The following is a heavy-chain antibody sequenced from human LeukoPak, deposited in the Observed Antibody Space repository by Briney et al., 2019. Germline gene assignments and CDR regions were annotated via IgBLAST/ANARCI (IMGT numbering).Heavy chain of an antibody. CDR3: ARDRAVVVVPAAIGY. V-gene: IGHV3-64*04. CDR1: GFTFSSYA. CDR2: ISSNGGST. J-gene: IGHJ4*02. Sequence: GGSLRLSCSASGFTFSSYAMHWVRQAPGKGLEYVSAISSNGGSTHYADSVKGRFTISRDNAKNSLYLQMNSLRAEDTAVYYCARDRAVVVVPAAIGYWGQGTLVTVSS. D-gene: IGHD2-2*01.